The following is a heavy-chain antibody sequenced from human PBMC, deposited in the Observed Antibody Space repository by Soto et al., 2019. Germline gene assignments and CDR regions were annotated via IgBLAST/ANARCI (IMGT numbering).Heavy chain of an antibody. D-gene: IGHD5-18*01. CDR2: ISAYNGNT. J-gene: IGHJ3*02. Sequence: QVQLVQSGAEVKKPGASVKVSCKASGYTFTSYGISWVRQAPGQGLEWMGWISAYNGNTNYAQKLQGRVTMTTDTSTSTAYMELRSLRSDDTAVYYCARGQPATWIQLWDDAFEIWGQGTMVTVSS. CDR3: ARGQPATWIQLWDDAFEI. V-gene: IGHV1-18*01. CDR1: GYTFTSYG.